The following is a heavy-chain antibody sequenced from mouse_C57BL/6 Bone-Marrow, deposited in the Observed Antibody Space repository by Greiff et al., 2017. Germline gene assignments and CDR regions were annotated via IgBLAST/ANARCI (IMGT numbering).Heavy chain of an antibody. CDR3: TVTTVVATNFDY. CDR2: IDPETGGT. J-gene: IGHJ2*01. D-gene: IGHD1-1*01. Sequence: VQLQQSGAELVRPGASVTLSCTASGYTFTDYEMHWVKQTPVHGLEWIGAIDPETGGTAYNQKFKGKAILTADKSSSTAYMELRSLTSEDSAVYYCTVTTVVATNFDYWGQGTTLTVSS. V-gene: IGHV1-15*01. CDR1: GYTFTDYE.